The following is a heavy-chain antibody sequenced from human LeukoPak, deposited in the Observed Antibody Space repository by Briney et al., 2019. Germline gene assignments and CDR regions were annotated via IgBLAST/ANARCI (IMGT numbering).Heavy chain of an antibody. CDR2: INTDGTGT. J-gene: IGHJ4*02. Sequence: PGGSLRLSCAAPGFTFSNYWMHWGRQTPGKGLLWVSRINTDGTGTSYADSVKGRFTISRDGAKNTLYLQMSGLRAEDTAVYYCARVKSGSYYPIDYWGQGTLVTVSS. V-gene: IGHV3-74*01. CDR1: GFTFSNYW. D-gene: IGHD1-26*01. CDR3: ARVKSGSYYPIDY.